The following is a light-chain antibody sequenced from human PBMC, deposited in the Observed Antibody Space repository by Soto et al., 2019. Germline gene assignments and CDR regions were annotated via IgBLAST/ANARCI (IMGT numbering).Light chain of an antibody. J-gene: IGKJ4*01. CDR2: DAS. CDR3: QQYDDWPLT. V-gene: IGKV3D-15*01. Sequence: EIVMTQSPATLSVSPGERATLSCRASQSVSNTLAWYQQKPGQAPRLLIYDASTRATDIPARFSGSGSGTEFTLTISSLQSEDFALYYCQQYDDWPLTFGGGTKVEIK. CDR1: QSVSNT.